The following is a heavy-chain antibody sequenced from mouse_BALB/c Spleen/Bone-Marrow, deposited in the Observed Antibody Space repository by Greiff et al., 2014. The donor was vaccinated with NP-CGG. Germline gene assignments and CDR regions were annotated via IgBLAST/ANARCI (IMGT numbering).Heavy chain of an antibody. Sequence: VMLVESGPVLVKPGESVKISCTDSGYAFSSSWMNWVKQRPGQGLEWIGRIYPGDGDTNSNGRFKGKATLTADRSSNTAYMQLSSLTSVDSAVYFCARSAYYGSSYGAMDYWGQGTLGTVSA. CDR2: IYPGDGDT. J-gene: IGHJ4*01. CDR1: GYAFSSSW. V-gene: IGHV1-82*01. D-gene: IGHD1-1*01. CDR3: ARSAYYGSSYGAMDY.